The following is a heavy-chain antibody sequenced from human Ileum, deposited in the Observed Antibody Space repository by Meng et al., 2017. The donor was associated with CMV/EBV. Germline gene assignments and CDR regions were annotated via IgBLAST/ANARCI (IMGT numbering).Heavy chain of an antibody. CDR3: ARGNYFAMDV. CDR1: GFTFSTYS. Sequence: GESLKISCAPSGFTFSTYSMNWVRQAPGKGLEWVSSISSTGSYIYYADSVKGRFTISRDNAENSLYLQMNSLRAEDTALYYCARGNYFAMDVWGQGTTVTVSS. V-gene: IGHV3-21*01. J-gene: IGHJ6*02. CDR2: ISSTGSYI.